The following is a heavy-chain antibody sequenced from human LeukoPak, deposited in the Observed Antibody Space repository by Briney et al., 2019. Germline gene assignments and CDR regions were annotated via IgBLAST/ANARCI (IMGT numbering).Heavy chain of an antibody. D-gene: IGHD3-9*01. CDR2: ISAYNGNT. J-gene: IGHJ3*02. CDR3: ARDYSYFDWLLDAFDI. V-gene: IGHV1-18*01. Sequence: GASVNVSYRASGYTFTIYGNSWVPQAPGQGLEWMGWISAYNGNTKYAQKLQDRDTMTTDTSTSTAYIELRSLRSDDTAVYYCARDYSYFDWLLDAFDIRGQGTMVTVSS. CDR1: GYTFTIYG.